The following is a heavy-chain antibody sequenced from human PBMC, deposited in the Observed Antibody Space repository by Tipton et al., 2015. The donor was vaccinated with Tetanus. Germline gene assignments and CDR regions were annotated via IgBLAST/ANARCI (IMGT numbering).Heavy chain of an antibody. CDR2: ILGDGGSP. J-gene: IGHJ3*02. V-gene: IGHV3-64*01. Sequence: SLRLSCAASGFTFSTYPMHWVRQAPGKGLEYVSSILGDGGSPFYANSVKGRFTISRDNSKNTLYLQMGSLGPEDMAVYYCARKTFYYDSSGEEDAFDIWGQGTMVTVSS. CDR3: ARKTFYYDSSGEEDAFDI. CDR1: GFTFSTYP. D-gene: IGHD3-22*01.